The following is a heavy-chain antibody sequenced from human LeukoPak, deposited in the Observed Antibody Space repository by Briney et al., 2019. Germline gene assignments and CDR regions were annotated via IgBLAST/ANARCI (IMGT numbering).Heavy chain of an antibody. CDR1: GFTFNNYA. CDR3: AKLDRAYFGSRSYYAYPDY. D-gene: IGHD3-10*01. Sequence: GGSLRLSCTASGFTFNNYAMSWVRQAPGKGLEWVSAISDSGSNTYYADSVKGRFTISRDNSKNTLYLEMNSLRADDTAVYYCAKLDRAYFGSRSYYAYPDYWGQGTLVTVSS. V-gene: IGHV3-23*01. J-gene: IGHJ4*02. CDR2: ISDSGSNT.